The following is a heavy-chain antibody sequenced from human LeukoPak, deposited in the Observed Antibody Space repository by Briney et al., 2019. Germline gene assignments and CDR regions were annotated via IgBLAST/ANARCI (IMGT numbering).Heavy chain of an antibody. D-gene: IGHD1-26*01. CDR1: VFIFSSYS. V-gene: IGHV3-48*04. J-gene: IGHJ5*02. Sequence: GGSLRLSCAASVFIFSSYSMNWVRQAPGKGLEWVSYISSSSSTIYYADSVKGRFTISRDNAKNSLYLQMNSLRAEDTAVDYCARGGGSHYVLDNWFDPWGQGTLVTVSS. CDR2: ISSSSSTI. CDR3: ARGGGSHYVLDNWFDP.